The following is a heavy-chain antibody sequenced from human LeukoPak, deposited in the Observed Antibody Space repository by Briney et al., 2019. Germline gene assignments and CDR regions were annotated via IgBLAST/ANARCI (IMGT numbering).Heavy chain of an antibody. Sequence: QPGGSLRLSCVASGSTFRNYWMHWVRQAPRKGLVWVSRISTDGYTTDYADFVQGRFTASRDNTKNTWSLEMNSLRAEDTAVYYCVVGGSPGYWGQGTLVTVSS. CDR2: ISTDGYTT. V-gene: IGHV3-74*01. J-gene: IGHJ4*02. D-gene: IGHD2-15*01. CDR3: VVGGSPGY. CDR1: GSTFRNYW.